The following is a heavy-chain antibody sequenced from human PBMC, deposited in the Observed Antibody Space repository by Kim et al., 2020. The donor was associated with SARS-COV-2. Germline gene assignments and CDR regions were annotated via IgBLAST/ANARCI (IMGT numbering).Heavy chain of an antibody. V-gene: IGHV1-18*01. CDR1: GYTFTSYG. CDR3: AREGDSIAAAGSPYYFDY. J-gene: IGHJ4*02. Sequence: ASVKVSCKASGYTFTSYGISWVRQAPGQGLEWMGWISAYNGNTNYAQKLQGRVTMTTDTSTSTAYMELRSLRSDDTAVHYCAREGDSIAAAGSPYYFDYWGQGTLLSDSS. CDR2: ISAYNGNT. D-gene: IGHD6-13*01.